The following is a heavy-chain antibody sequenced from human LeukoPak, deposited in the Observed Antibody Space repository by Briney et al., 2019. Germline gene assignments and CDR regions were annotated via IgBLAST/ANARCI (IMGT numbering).Heavy chain of an antibody. Sequence: GESLRISCQGSDYSFTSYWISWVRQMPGKGLEWMGRIDPSDSYTNYSPSFQGHVTISADKSISTAFLQWSSLKASDTAMYYCARVVREEDGMDVWGQGTTVTVSS. J-gene: IGHJ6*02. CDR3: ARVVREEDGMDV. CDR1: DYSFTSYW. CDR2: IDPSDSYT. V-gene: IGHV5-10-1*01. D-gene: IGHD3-16*02.